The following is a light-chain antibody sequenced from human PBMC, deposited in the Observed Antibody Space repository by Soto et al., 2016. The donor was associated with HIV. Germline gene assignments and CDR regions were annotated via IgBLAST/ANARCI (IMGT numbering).Light chain of an antibody. V-gene: IGLV3-21*03. CDR3: QVWDSSSDHWV. Sequence: SYELPQPPSVSVAPGKTARITCGGNDIGSKSVHWYQQEPGQAPVLVVYDDDDRPSGIPERFSGSSSGNTATLTISRVEIGDEADYYCQVWDSSSDHWVFGRRDQADRP. J-gene: IGLJ3*02. CDR1: DIGSKS. CDR2: DDD.